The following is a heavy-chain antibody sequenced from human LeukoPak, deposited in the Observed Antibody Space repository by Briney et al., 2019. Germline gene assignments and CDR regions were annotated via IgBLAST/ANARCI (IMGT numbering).Heavy chain of an antibody. CDR2: INWNGGST. V-gene: IGHV3-20*04. CDR1: GFTFDDYG. CDR3: AAYSYWYYYDSSGYERSAFDI. D-gene: IGHD3-22*01. J-gene: IGHJ3*02. Sequence: PGGSLRLSCAASGFTFDDYGMSWVRQAPGKGLEWVSGINWNGGSTGYADSVKGRFTISRDNAKNSLYLQMNSLRAEDTALYYCAAYSYWYYYDSSGYERSAFDIWGQGTMVTVSS.